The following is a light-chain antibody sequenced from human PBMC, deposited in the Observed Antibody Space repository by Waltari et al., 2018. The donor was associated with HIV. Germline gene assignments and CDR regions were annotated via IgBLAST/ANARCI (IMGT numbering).Light chain of an antibody. CDR1: QNINNW. CDR3: QQYNTDPS. J-gene: IGKJ5*01. V-gene: IGKV1-5*03. CDR2: RAS. Sequence: DIPMTQSPSTLPAFVGDRVTITCRARQNINNWLAWYQQKPGKVPKLLIHRASALEDGVSSRFSGSGSGTEFTLIIDSLEPDDFATYYCQQYNTDPSFGQGTRLE.